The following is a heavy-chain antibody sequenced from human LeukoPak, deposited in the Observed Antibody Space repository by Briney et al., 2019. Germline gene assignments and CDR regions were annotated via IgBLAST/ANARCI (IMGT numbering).Heavy chain of an antibody. V-gene: IGHV4-39*02. CDR3: ARDSGYVNNDY. CDR1: GDSISNADSH. J-gene: IGHJ4*02. Sequence: PSETLSLTCIVSGDSISNADSHWAWIRQPPGKGLEWIGSIYYSGKTYYDPSLRSRFTMSVDTSRNQFSLKLISVTAADTAVYYCARDSGYVNNDYWGQGTLVTVSS. D-gene: IGHD5-12*01. CDR2: IYYSGKT.